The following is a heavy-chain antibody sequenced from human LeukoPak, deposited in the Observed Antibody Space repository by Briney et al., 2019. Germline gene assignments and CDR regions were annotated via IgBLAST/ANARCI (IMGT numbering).Heavy chain of an antibody. J-gene: IGHJ5*02. D-gene: IGHD3-3*01. Sequence: GESLKISCKGSGYSFTSYWIGWVRQMPGKGLEWMGIIYPGDSDTRYSPSFQGQVTISADKSISTAYLQWSSLKASDTAMYYCARRTFVYYDFWSGYEGGDWFDPWGQGTLVTVSS. V-gene: IGHV5-51*01. CDR2: IYPGDSDT. CDR1: GYSFTSYW. CDR3: ARRTFVYYDFWSGYEGGDWFDP.